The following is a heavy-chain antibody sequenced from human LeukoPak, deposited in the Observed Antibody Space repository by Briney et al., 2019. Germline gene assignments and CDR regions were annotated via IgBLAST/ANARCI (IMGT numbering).Heavy chain of an antibody. J-gene: IGHJ4*02. CDR1: GFTFSSYS. Sequence: PGGSLRLSCAASGFTFSSYSMNWVRQAPGKGLEWVSSISSSSSYIYYVDSVKGRFTISRDNAKNSLYLQMNSLRAEDTAVYYCAREVFITPDYWGQGTLVTVSS. CDR2: ISSSSSYI. D-gene: IGHD3-22*01. V-gene: IGHV3-21*01. CDR3: AREVFITPDY.